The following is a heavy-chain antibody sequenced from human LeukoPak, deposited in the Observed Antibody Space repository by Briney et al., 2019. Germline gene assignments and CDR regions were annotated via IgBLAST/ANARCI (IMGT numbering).Heavy chain of an antibody. CDR3: AHSPYYYDSSGSLFDY. J-gene: IGHJ4*02. CDR1: GGSISSYYW. D-gene: IGHD3-22*01. CDR2: IYWDDDK. Sequence: TLSLTCTVSGGSISSYYWSWIRQPPGKALEWLALIYWDDDKRYSPSLKSRLTITKDTSKNQVVLTMTNMDPVDTATYYCAHSPYYYDSSGSLFDYWGQGTLVTVSS. V-gene: IGHV2-5*08.